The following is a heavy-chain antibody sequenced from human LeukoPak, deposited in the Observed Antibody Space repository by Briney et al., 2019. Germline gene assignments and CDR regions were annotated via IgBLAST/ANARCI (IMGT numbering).Heavy chain of an antibody. J-gene: IGHJ3*02. CDR2: IYPGDSDT. V-gene: IGHV5-51*01. CDR1: GYSLTSYW. CDR3: ARRVAGSYHDAFDI. D-gene: IGHD1-26*01. Sequence: PGESLKISCTGSGYSLTSYWIGWVRQMPGKGLEWMGIIYPGDSDTRYSPSFQGQVTISADKSISTAYLQWSSLRASDTAMYYCARRVAGSYHDAFDIWGQGTMVTVSS.